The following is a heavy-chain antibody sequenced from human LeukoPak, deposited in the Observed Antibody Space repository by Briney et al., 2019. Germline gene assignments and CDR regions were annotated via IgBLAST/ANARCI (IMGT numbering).Heavy chain of an antibody. CDR1: GGSISSGGYS. V-gene: IGHV4-30-2*01. Sequence: SETLSLTCTVSGGSISSGGYSWSWIRQPSGKGLEWIGHIHHTGSTYYNPSLKSRVTISVDRSKNQFSLKLNSVTAADTAVYYCARGDFWSGSTLDSWGQGTLVTVSS. J-gene: IGHJ4*02. CDR3: ARGDFWSGSTLDS. CDR2: IHHTGST. D-gene: IGHD3-3*01.